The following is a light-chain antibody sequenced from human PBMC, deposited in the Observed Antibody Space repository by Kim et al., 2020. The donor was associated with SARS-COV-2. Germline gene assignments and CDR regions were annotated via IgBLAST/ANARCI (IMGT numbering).Light chain of an antibody. CDR2: GNS. CDR3: QSYDSSLTHWV. CDR1: SSNIGAGYD. Sequence: QSVLTQPPSVSGATGQRVTISCTGSSSNIGAGYDVHWYQQLPGTAPKLLIYGNSNRPSGVPDRFSGSKSGTSASLAITGLQAEDEADYYCQSYDSSLTHWVFGVGTQLTVL. V-gene: IGLV1-40*01. J-gene: IGLJ3*02.